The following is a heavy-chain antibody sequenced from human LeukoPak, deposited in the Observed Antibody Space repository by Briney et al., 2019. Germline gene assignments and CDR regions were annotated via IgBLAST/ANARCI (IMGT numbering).Heavy chain of an antibody. CDR2: IYYSGST. D-gene: IGHD4-11*01. Sequence: PSETLSLTCTVSGGSIGSSSYYWGWIRQPPGKGLEWIGSIYYSGSTYYNPSLKSRVTISVDTSKNQFSLKLSSVTAADTAVYYCARASVTYYYYHYMDVWGKGTTVTVSS. CDR1: GGSIGSSSYY. CDR3: ARASVTYYYYHYMDV. V-gene: IGHV4-39*07. J-gene: IGHJ6*03.